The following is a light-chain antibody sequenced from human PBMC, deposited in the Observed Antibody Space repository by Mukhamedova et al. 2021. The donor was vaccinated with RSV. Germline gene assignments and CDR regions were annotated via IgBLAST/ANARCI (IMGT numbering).Light chain of an antibody. J-gene: IGKJ4*01. CDR3: QHYDNLPLT. V-gene: IGKV1-33*01. CDR2: DVS. Sequence: WYQRRVHGKAPNLLIYDVSNLQTGVPSRFTGSGSGTYFTLTISSLQPEDFATYYCQHYDNLPLTFGGGTKLEIK.